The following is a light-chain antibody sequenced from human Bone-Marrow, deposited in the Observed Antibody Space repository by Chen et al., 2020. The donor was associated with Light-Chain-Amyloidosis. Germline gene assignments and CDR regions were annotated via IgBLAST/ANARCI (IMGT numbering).Light chain of an antibody. Sequence: QSVLTQPPSASGTPGQRVTISCSGASSNIGINYVYWYQHFTGAAPNLLIHRNSQRPSGVPDRFSASKSGTSAFLAISGLRSEDEADYYCAAWDGSLSGYVFGTGTKVIVL. CDR1: SSNIGINY. CDR2: RNS. J-gene: IGLJ1*01. CDR3: AAWDGSLSGYV. V-gene: IGLV1-47*01.